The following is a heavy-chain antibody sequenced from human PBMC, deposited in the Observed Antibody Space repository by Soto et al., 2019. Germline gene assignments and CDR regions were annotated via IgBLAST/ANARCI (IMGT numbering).Heavy chain of an antibody. CDR2: ISISSVYI. J-gene: IGHJ5*02. CDR3: ARGGVVRYFDDTP. Sequence: EVQLVESGGGLVKPGGSLRLSCAASGFTFNSYGLNWVRQAPGKGLEWVSSISISSVYIYYADSVKGRFTTSRDNAKNALYLQMNSRRAEDTAVYYWARGGVVRYFDDTPWGQGTLVTVSS. CDR1: GFTFNSYG. V-gene: IGHV3-21*02. D-gene: IGHD3-9*01.